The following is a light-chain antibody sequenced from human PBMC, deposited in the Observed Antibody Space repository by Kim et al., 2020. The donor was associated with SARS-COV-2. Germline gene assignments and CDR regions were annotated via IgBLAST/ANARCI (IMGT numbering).Light chain of an antibody. CDR3: QQYNNWPPYT. CDR2: EAS. Sequence: SPGKTATHPARASQSVASHIAWYQQTPGRAPRRLIYEASTRAAGIPARFSGSGFGTDFTLTISSLQSEDFAVYYCQQYNNWPPYTFGQGTKLEI. J-gene: IGKJ2*01. CDR1: QSVASH. V-gene: IGKV3-15*01.